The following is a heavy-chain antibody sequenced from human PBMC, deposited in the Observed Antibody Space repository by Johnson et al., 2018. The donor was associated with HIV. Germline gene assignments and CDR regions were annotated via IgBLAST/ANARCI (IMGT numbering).Heavy chain of an antibody. CDR1: GFTFSNYG. Sequence: QVQLVESGGGVVQPGRSLRLSCAVSGFTFSNYGMHWVRQAPGKGLEWVAFIRYDGSNKYYADSVKGRFSISRDNSKNTLYLQMNSLRAEDTAVYYCARDGRDLVTRGSFDVWGQGTVVTVSS. CDR2: IRYDGSNK. CDR3: ARDGRDLVTRGSFDV. V-gene: IGHV3-30*02. J-gene: IGHJ3*01. D-gene: IGHD3-9*01.